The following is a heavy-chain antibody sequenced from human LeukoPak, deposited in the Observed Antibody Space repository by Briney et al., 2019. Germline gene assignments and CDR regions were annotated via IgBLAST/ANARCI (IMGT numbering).Heavy chain of an antibody. V-gene: IGHV3-30*04. CDR2: ITYDGSNK. D-gene: IGHD3-9*01. CDR3: ARNYDILTGYYVYYYYYYMDV. CDR1: AFTYSSYA. Sequence: GGSLRLSCAASAFTYSSYAMHWVRQAPGKGLGWVAVITYDGSNKYYADSVKGRFTISRDNSKNTLYVQMNSLRAEDTAVYYCARNYDILTGYYVYYYYYYMDVWGKGTTVTVSS. J-gene: IGHJ6*03.